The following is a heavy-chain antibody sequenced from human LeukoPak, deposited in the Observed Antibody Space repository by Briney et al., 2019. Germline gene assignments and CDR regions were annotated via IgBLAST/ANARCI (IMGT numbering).Heavy chain of an antibody. CDR1: GYTFTGYY. Sequence: ASVKVSCKASGYTFTGYYMHWVRQAPGQGLEWMGWINPNSGGTNYAQKFQGRVTMTRDTSISTAYMELSRLRSDDTAVYYCARGSGNIAAAGTFDYWGQGTLVTVSS. V-gene: IGHV1-2*02. CDR2: INPNSGGT. J-gene: IGHJ4*02. D-gene: IGHD6-13*01. CDR3: ARGSGNIAAAGTFDY.